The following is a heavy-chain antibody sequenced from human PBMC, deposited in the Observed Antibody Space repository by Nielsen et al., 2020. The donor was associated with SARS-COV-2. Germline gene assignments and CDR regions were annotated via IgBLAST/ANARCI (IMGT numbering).Heavy chain of an antibody. Sequence: ASVKVSCKASGLTFTSYTFHWLRQAPGRRLEWMGWITAANGETQYSQKFQGRVTITRDTPATTAFLEVRNLRSADTAVYYCARVFPLGPDSSGSFFDYWGQGSLVTVTS. CDR2: ITAANGET. V-gene: IGHV1-3*01. CDR3: ARVFPLGPDSSGSFFDY. J-gene: IGHJ4*02. D-gene: IGHD3-10*01. CDR1: GLTFTSYT.